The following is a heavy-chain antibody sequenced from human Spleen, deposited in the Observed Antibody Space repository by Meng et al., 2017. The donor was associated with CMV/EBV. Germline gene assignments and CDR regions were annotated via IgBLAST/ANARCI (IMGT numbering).Heavy chain of an antibody. D-gene: IGHD6-19*01. J-gene: IGHJ4*02. CDR2: MSHTRGT. V-gene: IGHV4-59*02. Sequence: SETLSLTCTVSGSSVRSDYWSWIRQPPGKGLEWIGYMSHTRGTSYNPSLSSRVTILGDTSNNQFSLDVRSVTAADTAVYYCARRSVAVAGKYFDYWGQGTLVTVSS. CDR3: ARRSVAVAGKYFDY. CDR1: GSSVRSDY.